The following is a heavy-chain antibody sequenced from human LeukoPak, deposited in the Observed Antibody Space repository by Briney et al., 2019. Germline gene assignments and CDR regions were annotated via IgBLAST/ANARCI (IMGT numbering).Heavy chain of an antibody. V-gene: IGHV3-7*01. Sequence: PGGSLRLSCAASGFTFISFWMTWVRQTPGKGLEWVANIKEDGSEKYYVDSVKGRFTISRDNAKNSLYLQMNSLRAEDTAVYYCARARHYARDYWGQGTLVTVSS. D-gene: IGHD4-17*01. J-gene: IGHJ4*02. CDR3: ARARHYARDY. CDR2: IKEDGSEK. CDR1: GFTFISFW.